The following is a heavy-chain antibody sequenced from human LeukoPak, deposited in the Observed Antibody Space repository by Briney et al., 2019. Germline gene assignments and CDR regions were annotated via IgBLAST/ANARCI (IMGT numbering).Heavy chain of an antibody. V-gene: IGHV3-7*01. D-gene: IGHD1-26*01. CDR2: IKQDGGEK. CDR1: GFTFSSYG. CDR3: ARLGGSYYTY. Sequence: QPGGSLRLSCAASGFTFSSYGMHWVRQAPGKGLEWVANIKQDGGEKYYVDSVKGRFTISRDNAKNSLFLQMNSLRVEDTAVYYCARLGGSYYTYWGQGTLVTVSS. J-gene: IGHJ4*02.